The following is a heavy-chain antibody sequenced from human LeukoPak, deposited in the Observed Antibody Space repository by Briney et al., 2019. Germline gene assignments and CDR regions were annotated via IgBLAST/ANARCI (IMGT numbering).Heavy chain of an antibody. Sequence: ASVKVSCKASGYMFTGYYMHWVRQAPGQGLEWMGWINPNSGGTNYAQKFQGRVAMTRDTSISTAYMDLNRLRSDDTAVYYCARVVAVTGTPVYYMDVWGKGTTVTVSS. V-gene: IGHV1-2*02. CDR3: ARVVAVTGTPVYYMDV. CDR1: GYMFTGYY. CDR2: INPNSGGT. D-gene: IGHD6-19*01. J-gene: IGHJ6*03.